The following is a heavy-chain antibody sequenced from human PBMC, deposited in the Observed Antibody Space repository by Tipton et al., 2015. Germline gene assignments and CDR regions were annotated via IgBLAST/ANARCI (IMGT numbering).Heavy chain of an antibody. CDR1: GGSISHYY. Sequence: TLSLTCTVSGGSISHYYWSWIRQPPGKGLEWFGHIYYSGSTNYNPSLKSRVTMSVDTSKNQFSLRLSSVTAADTAVYYCARADYDFWSGWSWYGMDVWGQGTTVTVSS. CDR2: IYYSGST. J-gene: IGHJ6*02. V-gene: IGHV4-59*01. CDR3: ARADYDFWSGWSWYGMDV. D-gene: IGHD3-3*01.